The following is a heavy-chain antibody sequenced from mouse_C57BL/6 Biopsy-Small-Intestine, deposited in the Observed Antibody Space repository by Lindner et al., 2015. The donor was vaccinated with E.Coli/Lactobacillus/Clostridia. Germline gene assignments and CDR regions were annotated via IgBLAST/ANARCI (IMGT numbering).Heavy chain of an antibody. CDR1: GYTFTSYD. J-gene: IGHJ3*01. CDR3: ARSERYYGSRSLTGAFAY. V-gene: IGHV1-85*01. Sequence: VQLQESGPELVKPGASVKLSCKASGYTFTSYDINWVKQRPGQGLEWIGWIYPRDGSTKYNEKFKGKATLTVDTSSSTAYMELHSLTSEDSAVYFCARSERYYGSRSLTGAFAYWGQGTLVTVSA. CDR2: IYPRDGST. D-gene: IGHD1-1*01.